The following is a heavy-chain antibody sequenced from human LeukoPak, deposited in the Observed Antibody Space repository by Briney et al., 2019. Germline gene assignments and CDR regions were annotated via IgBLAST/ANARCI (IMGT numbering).Heavy chain of an antibody. V-gene: IGHV3-23*01. J-gene: IGHJ3*01. Sequence: PGGSLRLSCAASGFTFRNYAMSWVRQAPGKALEWVSRVDGGGSTSYADSVKGRFSISRDSSKSTLYLQMSSLRGEDTAVYYCAKDFVARNGVYDAFDVWGQGTMVSVS. D-gene: IGHD5-24*01. CDR1: GFTFRNYA. CDR2: VDGGGST. CDR3: AKDFVARNGVYDAFDV.